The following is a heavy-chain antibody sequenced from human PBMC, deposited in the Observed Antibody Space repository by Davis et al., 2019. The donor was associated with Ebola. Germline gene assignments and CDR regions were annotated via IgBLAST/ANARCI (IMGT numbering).Heavy chain of an antibody. CDR1: GGSFSGYY. D-gene: IGHD1-26*01. Sequence: GSLRLSCAVYGGSFSGYYWSWIRQPPGKGLEWIGEINHSGSTNYNPSLKSRVTISVDTSKNQFSLNLNSVTATDTAVYYCARRVWESTDWYFDFWSRGTLATVSS. CDR2: INHSGST. V-gene: IGHV4-34*01. CDR3: ARRVWESTDWYFDF. J-gene: IGHJ2*01.